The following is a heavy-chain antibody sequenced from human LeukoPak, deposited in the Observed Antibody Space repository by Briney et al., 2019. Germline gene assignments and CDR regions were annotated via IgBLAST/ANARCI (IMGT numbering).Heavy chain of an antibody. CDR1: GLPIADFA. CDR2: ISGDGVST. CDR3: AKESGKFDY. V-gene: IGHV3-43*02. J-gene: IGHJ4*02. Sequence: PGGSLRLSCVASGLPIADFAMHWVRQAPGKGLEWVSLISGDGVSTFYADSVKCRFSISRDNSKNSLYLEMNSLRTEDAAMYYCAKESGKFDYWGQGTLVAVSS.